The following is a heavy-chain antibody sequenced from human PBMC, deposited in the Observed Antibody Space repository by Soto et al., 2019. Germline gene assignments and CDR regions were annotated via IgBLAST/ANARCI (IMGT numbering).Heavy chain of an antibody. CDR3: ARGPAHYYYDSSGFPDYYYGMDV. D-gene: IGHD3-22*01. V-gene: IGHV3-30-3*01. CDR2: ISYDGSNK. Sequence: GGSLRLSCAASGFTFSSYAMHWVRQAPGKGLEWVAVISYDGSNKYYADSVKGRFTISRDNSKNTLYLQMNSLRAEDTAVYYCARGPAHYYYDSSGFPDYYYGMDVWGQGTTVTVYS. J-gene: IGHJ6*02. CDR1: GFTFSSYA.